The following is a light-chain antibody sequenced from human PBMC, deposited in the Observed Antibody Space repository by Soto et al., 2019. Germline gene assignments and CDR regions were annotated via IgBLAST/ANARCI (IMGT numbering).Light chain of an antibody. CDR1: QSVSNTY. Sequence: EIVLTQSPCTLSLSPGDRATLSCRASQSVSNTYLAWYQQKPGQAPRLLIYDASSRATGIPDRFSGSGSGTDFTLTISRLEPEDFAVYFCQQYGRSAGLFAFGPGTKVDIK. CDR3: QQYGRSAGLFA. CDR2: DAS. J-gene: IGKJ3*01. V-gene: IGKV3-20*01.